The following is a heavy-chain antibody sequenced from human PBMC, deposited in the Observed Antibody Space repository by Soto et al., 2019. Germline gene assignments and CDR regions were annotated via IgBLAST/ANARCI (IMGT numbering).Heavy chain of an antibody. CDR3: ASLPPLLRYFDWLLRDWYFDL. Sequence: QVQLVESGGGLVKPGGSLRLSCAASGFTFSDYYMSWIRQAPGKGLEWVSYISSSSSYTNYADSVKGRFTISRDNAKNSLYLQMNSLRAEDAAVYYCASLPPLLRYFDWLLRDWYFDLWGRGTLVTVSS. CDR2: ISSSSSYT. D-gene: IGHD3-9*01. J-gene: IGHJ2*01. CDR1: GFTFSDYY. V-gene: IGHV3-11*05.